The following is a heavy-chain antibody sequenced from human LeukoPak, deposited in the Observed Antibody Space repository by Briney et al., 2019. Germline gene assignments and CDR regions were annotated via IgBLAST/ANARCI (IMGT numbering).Heavy chain of an antibody. D-gene: IGHD3-10*01. CDR1: GYSISSGYY. V-gene: IGHV4-38-2*01. Sequence: SETLSLTCAVSGYSISSGYYWGWIRQPPGKGLEWTGNIYHSGSTYYNPSLRSRVTISVDTSKNQFSLKLSSVTAADTAVYYCARAGIGIRYYMDVWGKGTTVTVSS. J-gene: IGHJ6*03. CDR3: ARAGIGIRYYMDV. CDR2: IYHSGST.